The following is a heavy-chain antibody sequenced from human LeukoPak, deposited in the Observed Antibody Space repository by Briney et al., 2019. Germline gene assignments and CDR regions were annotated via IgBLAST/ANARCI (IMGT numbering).Heavy chain of an antibody. CDR3: AREASYCSGGGCYGGYFQR. CDR2: INHSGST. J-gene: IGHJ1*01. V-gene: IGHV4-34*01. CDR1: GGSFSGYY. D-gene: IGHD2-15*01. Sequence: SETLSLTCAVYGGSFSGYYWSWIRQPPGKGLEWIGEINHSGSTDYNPSLKSRVTISVDTSKSQLPLRLSSVTAADTAVYYCAREASYCSGGGCYGGYFQRWGQGTLVTVSS.